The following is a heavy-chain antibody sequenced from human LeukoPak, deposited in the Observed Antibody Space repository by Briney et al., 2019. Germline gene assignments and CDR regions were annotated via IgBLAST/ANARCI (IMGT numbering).Heavy chain of an antibody. V-gene: IGHV4-61*02. CDR3: ARDTEIVVAPYYYYYMDV. CDR1: GGSISSGSYY. CDR2: IYTSGST. Sequence: SETLSLTCTVSGGSISSGSYYWSWIRQPAGKGLEWIGRIYTSGSTNYNPSLKSRVTISVDTSKNQFSLKLSSVTAADTAVYYCARDTEIVVAPYYYYYMDVWGKGTTVTISS. J-gene: IGHJ6*03. D-gene: IGHD3-22*01.